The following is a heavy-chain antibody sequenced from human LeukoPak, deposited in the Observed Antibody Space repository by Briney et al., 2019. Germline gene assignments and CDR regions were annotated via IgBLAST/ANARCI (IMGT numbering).Heavy chain of an antibody. J-gene: IGHJ5*02. CDR2: IYHSGST. Sequence: SETLSLICTVSGGSISSYYWSWIRQPPGKGLEWIGYIYHSGSTNSNPSLKSRVTISVDTSKNQFSLRLTSVTAADTAVYYCARALRQQLVTGWFDPWGQGTLVTVSS. D-gene: IGHD6-13*01. CDR3: ARALRQQLVTGWFDP. CDR1: GGSISSYY. V-gene: IGHV4-59*01.